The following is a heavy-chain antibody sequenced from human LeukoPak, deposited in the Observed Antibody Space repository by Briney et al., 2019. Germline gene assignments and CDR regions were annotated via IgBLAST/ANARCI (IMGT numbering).Heavy chain of an antibody. CDR3: AKDRGGSYNRLDY. V-gene: IGHV3-23*01. J-gene: IGHJ4*02. Sequence: GGSLRLYCAASGFTFSSYAMSWVRQAPGKGLEWVSVISGSGGSTYFADSVKGRFTIPRDNSKSTLFLQVNSLRAEDTAVYYCAKDRGGSYNRLDYWGQGTLVTVSS. D-gene: IGHD1-26*01. CDR2: ISGSGGST. CDR1: GFTFSSYA.